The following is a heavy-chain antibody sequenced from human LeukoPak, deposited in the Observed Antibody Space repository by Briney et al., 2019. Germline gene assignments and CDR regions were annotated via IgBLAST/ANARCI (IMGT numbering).Heavy chain of an antibody. V-gene: IGHV4-61*02. CDR2: IYTSGST. Sequence: SETLSLTCTVSGGSISSGSYYWSWIRQPAGKGLEWIGRIYTSGSTNYNPSLKSRVTISVDTSKNQFSLKLSSVTAADTAVYYCARLYGSRKYYFDYWGQGTLVTVSS. CDR1: GGSISSGSYY. J-gene: IGHJ4*02. CDR3: ARLYGSRKYYFDY. D-gene: IGHD3-10*01.